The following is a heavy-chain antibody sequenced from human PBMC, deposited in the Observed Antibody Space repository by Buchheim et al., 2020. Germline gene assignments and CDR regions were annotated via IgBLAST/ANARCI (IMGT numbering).Heavy chain of an antibody. V-gene: IGHV3-33*01. D-gene: IGHD6-6*01. CDR3: ARDALYSGSAPGY. CDR2: IRSAGSNK. CDR1: GFTFHTYG. Sequence: QVQLVESGGGVVQPGRSLRLSCAASGFTFHTYGMHWVRQSPGKGLEWVAVIRSAGSNKYYAESMKGRFTISRDNTKKTLYLQMSSLRAEDTAVYYCARDALYSGSAPGYGGQGTL. J-gene: IGHJ4*02.